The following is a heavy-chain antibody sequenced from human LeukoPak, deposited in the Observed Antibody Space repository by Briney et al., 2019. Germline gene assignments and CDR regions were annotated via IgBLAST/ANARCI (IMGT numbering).Heavy chain of an antibody. CDR1: GYTFTGYY. V-gene: IGHV1-2*02. CDR2: INPNSGGT. CDR3: ARDYRFGEFPPYLMDV. J-gene: IGHJ6*04. Sequence: ASVKVSCKASGYTFTGYYMHWVRQAPGQGLEWMGWINPNSGGTNYAQKFQGRVTMTRDTSISTAYMGLSRLRSDDTAVYYCARDYRFGEFPPYLMDVWGKGTTVTISS. D-gene: IGHD3-10*01.